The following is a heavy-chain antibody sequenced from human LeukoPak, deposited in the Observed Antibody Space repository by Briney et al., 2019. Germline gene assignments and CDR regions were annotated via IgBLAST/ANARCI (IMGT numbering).Heavy chain of an antibody. J-gene: IGHJ4*02. Sequence: PSETLSLSCGVSGDSITSTNWWSGVRQPPGRGLGGFGEFSLSGLTNYNPSLSSRVIMALDTTKNHLSLHLTSVTAADTAVYDCSRDNGSFSRYGYWGQGYLATVLS. D-gene: IGHD3-10*01. CDR2: FSLSGLT. V-gene: IGHV4-4*02. CDR1: GDSITSTNW. CDR3: SRDNGSFSRYGY.